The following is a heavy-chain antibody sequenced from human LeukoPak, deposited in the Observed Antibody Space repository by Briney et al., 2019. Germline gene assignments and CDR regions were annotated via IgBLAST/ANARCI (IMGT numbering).Heavy chain of an antibody. CDR2: IYYSGTT. CDR1: GDSISSSSHY. Sequence: PSETLSLTCTVSGDSISSSSHYWGWIRQPPGKGLEWIGSIYYSGTTYYNPSLKSRVTISVDTSKNQFSLKLRSVTAADTAVYYGARHGSNWYDSDYWGQGTLVTVSS. V-gene: IGHV4-39*01. D-gene: IGHD6-13*01. CDR3: ARHGSNWYDSDY. J-gene: IGHJ4*02.